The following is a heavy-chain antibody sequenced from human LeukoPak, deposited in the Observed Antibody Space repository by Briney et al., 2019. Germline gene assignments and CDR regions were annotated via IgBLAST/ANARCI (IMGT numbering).Heavy chain of an antibody. J-gene: IGHJ4*01. CDR1: GFTFSSYW. CDR3: ARDGTAPGLYFDS. V-gene: IGHV3-7*01. Sequence: GGSLRLSCAVSGFTFSSYWMNWVRQAPGKGLEWVASIRQDGGEKSYVDSVKGRFAISRDNTKNSLYLQINSLRAEDTAVYYCARDGTAPGLYFDSWGQGTLVTVSS. CDR2: IRQDGGEK. D-gene: IGHD6-13*01.